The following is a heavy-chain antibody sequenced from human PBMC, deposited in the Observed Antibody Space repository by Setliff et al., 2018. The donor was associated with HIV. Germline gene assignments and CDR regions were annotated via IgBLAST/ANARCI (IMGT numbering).Heavy chain of an antibody. D-gene: IGHD1-26*01. CDR3: AREGVGWFDP. CDR2: IIPIFGTA. J-gene: IGHJ5*02. Sequence: SVKVSCKGSGGTFSSYAISWVRQAPGQGLEWMGGIIPIFGTANYAQKFQGRVTITRDTSASTAYMELSSLRSEDTAVYYCAREGVGWFDPWGQGTLVTVSS. CDR1: GGTFSSYA. V-gene: IGHV1-69*05.